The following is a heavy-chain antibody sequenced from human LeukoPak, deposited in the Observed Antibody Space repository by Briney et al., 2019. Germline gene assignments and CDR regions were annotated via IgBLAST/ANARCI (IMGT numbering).Heavy chain of an antibody. V-gene: IGHV3-53*01. J-gene: IGHJ4*02. CDR3: ARDGAGDFDY. CDR2: IYSGGAT. Sequence: QPGGSLRLSCAASGFTFSSYAMSWVRQAPGEGLEWVSVIYSGGATYYADSVKGRFTISRDNSKNTVYLQMNSLRVEDTAVYYCARDGAGDFDYWGQGTLVTVSS. CDR1: GFTFSSYA. D-gene: IGHD1-14*01.